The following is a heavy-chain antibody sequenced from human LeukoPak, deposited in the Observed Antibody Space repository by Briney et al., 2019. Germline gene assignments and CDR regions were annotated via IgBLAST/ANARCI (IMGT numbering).Heavy chain of an antibody. CDR3: ARDQPHYDSSGYYYGAFDI. CDR1: GYTFTSYA. V-gene: IGHV1-3*01. D-gene: IGHD3-22*01. Sequence: ASVKVSCKASGYTFTSYAMHWVRQAPGQRLEWMGWINAGNGNTKYSQKFQGRVTITRDTSASTAYMELSSLRSEDTAVYYRARDQPHYDSSGYYYGAFDIWGQGTMVTVSS. CDR2: INAGNGNT. J-gene: IGHJ3*02.